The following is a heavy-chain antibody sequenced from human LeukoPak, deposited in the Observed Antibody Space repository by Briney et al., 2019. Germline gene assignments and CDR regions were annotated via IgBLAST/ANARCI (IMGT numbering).Heavy chain of an antibody. D-gene: IGHD6-19*01. CDR3: ARERGYDGGWYRGY. CDR1: GGSFSGYY. J-gene: IGHJ4*02. V-gene: IGHV4-34*01. CDR2: INHSGST. Sequence: ASETLSLTCAVYGGSFSGYYWSWIRQPPGKGLEWIGEINHSGSTNYNPSLKSRVTISVDTSKNQFSLKLSSVTAADTAVYYCARERGYDGGWYRGYWGQGTLVTVSS.